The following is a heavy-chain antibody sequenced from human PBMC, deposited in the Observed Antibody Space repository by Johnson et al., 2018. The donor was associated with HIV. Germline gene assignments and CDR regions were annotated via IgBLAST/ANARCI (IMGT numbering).Heavy chain of an antibody. Sequence: QVQLVESGGGVVQPGRSLRLSCAVSGFTFSDYGMHWVRQAPGKGLEWVAVISYDGSSQYYADSEKGRLTISRDNSKNTLYLQMNSLRTEDTAVYYCARDADGYNPYDAFDIWGQGTMVTVSS. CDR1: GFTFSDYG. CDR3: ARDADGYNPYDAFDI. D-gene: IGHD5-24*01. CDR2: ISYDGSSQ. V-gene: IGHV3-30*03. J-gene: IGHJ3*02.